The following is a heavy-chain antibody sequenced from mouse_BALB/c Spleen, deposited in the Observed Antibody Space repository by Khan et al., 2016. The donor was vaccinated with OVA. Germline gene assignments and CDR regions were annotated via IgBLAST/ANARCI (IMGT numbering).Heavy chain of an antibody. CDR3: ARQPYYHYNIMVY. D-gene: IGHD2-10*01. CDR2: IWSDGTT. V-gene: IGHV2-6-1*01. CDR1: GFSLTTYG. Sequence: QVQLKESGPGLAAPSQSLSITCTISGFSLTTYGVHWVRQPPGKGLEWLVVIWSDGTTNYNSALKSRLTITKDNSQRQVFLKMNSLQTDDTAIYFCARQPYYHYNIMVYWGQGTSVTVSS. J-gene: IGHJ4*01.